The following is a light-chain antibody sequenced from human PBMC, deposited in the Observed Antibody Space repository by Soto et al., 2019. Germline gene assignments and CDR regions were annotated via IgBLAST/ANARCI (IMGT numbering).Light chain of an antibody. Sequence: QPVLTQPPSVSAASGQKVTISCSGRTSNIGNNYVYWYQQLPGTAPKLLIYENNKRASGIPDRFSGSKSGTSATLGITGLQTGDEADYYCGTWDSSLSAGVFGGGTQLTVL. CDR3: GTWDSSLSAGV. J-gene: IGLJ3*02. V-gene: IGLV1-51*01. CDR2: ENN. CDR1: TSNIGNNY.